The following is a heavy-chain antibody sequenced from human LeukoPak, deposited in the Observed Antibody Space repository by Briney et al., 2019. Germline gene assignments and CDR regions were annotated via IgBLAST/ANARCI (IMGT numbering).Heavy chain of an antibody. D-gene: IGHD3-22*01. CDR1: GGTFSSYA. Sequence: GASVKVSCKASGGTFSSYAISWVRQAPGQGLEWMGGIIPIFGTANYAQKFQGRVTITADESTSTAYMELSSLRSEDTAVYYCARGGAYYYDSSGAPDAFDIWGQGTMVTVSS. V-gene: IGHV1-69*13. J-gene: IGHJ3*02. CDR2: IIPIFGTA. CDR3: ARGGAYYYDSSGAPDAFDI.